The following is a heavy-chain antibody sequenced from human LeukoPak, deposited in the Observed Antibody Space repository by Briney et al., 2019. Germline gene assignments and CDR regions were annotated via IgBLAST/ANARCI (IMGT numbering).Heavy chain of an antibody. J-gene: IGHJ5*02. V-gene: IGHV4-34*01. CDR2: IDQSGNT. CDR1: GGSFSGYY. Sequence: SETLSHTCAVYGGSFSGYYWSWIRKPPGKGLEWIGEIDQSGNTNYNPSLKSRVTISVDTSKNQFSLKLSSVTAADTAVYYCVTMRTATFPNWFDPWGQGTLVTVSS. CDR3: VTMRTATFPNWFDP. D-gene: IGHD2-15*01.